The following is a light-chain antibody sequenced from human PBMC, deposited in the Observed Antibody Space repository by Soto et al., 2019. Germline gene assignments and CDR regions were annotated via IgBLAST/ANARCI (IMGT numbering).Light chain of an antibody. CDR2: GAV. CDR1: QSVGGD. V-gene: IGKV3-15*01. Sequence: EIVMTQSPVTLSVSPGERATISCRASQSVGGDLAWYQQIPGQAPRLLIYGAVTRATGVASRFSGGGSGTEFTLTVDSLQSEDLAIYYCQQYYAWPITFGQGTKLDI. CDR3: QQYYAWPIT. J-gene: IGKJ2*01.